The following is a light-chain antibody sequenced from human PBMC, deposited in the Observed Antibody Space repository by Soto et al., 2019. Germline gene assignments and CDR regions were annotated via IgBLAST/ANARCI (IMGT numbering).Light chain of an antibody. CDR2: DAS. CDR3: QQRSSWIT. V-gene: IGKV3-11*01. CDR1: QSISSS. J-gene: IGKJ5*01. Sequence: IVLTQSPTTLSLWPGETAVLSCRASQSISSSLSWYQQRPGQAPRLLIHDASNRAPGIPARFSGSGSGTVFTLTISSLEPEDFALYYCQQRSSWITFGQGTRLEIE.